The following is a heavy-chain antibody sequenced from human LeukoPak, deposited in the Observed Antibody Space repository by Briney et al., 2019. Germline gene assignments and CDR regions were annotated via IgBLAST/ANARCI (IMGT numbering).Heavy chain of an antibody. CDR2: IIPIFGTA. Sequence: SVKVSCKASRGTFSSYAISWVRQAPGQGLEWMGGIIPIFGTANYAQKFQGRVTITADESTSTAYMELSSLRSEDTAVYYCAVPTHSYYDSSGYYPTDYYYYGMDVWGQGTTVTVSS. J-gene: IGHJ6*02. V-gene: IGHV1-69*13. D-gene: IGHD3-22*01. CDR1: RGTFSSYA. CDR3: AVPTHSYYDSSGYYPTDYYYYGMDV.